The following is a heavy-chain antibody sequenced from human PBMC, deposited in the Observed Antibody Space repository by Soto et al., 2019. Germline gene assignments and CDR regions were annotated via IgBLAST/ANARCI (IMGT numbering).Heavy chain of an antibody. V-gene: IGHV4-34*01. CDR1: GGSFSGYY. D-gene: IGHD4-17*01. Sequence: SETLSLTCAVYGGSFSGYYWSWIRQPPGKGLEWIGEINHSGSTNYNPSLKSRVTISVDTSKNQFSLKLSSVTAADTAVYYCARFDYAKLSMDVWGKGTTVTVSS. J-gene: IGHJ6*04. CDR3: ARFDYAKLSMDV. CDR2: INHSGST.